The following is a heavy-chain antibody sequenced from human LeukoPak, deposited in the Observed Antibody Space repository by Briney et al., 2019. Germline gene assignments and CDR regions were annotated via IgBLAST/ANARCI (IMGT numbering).Heavy chain of an antibody. CDR1: GFTFSSYW. CDR3: AISSTAGGGY. J-gene: IGHJ4*02. Sequence: GGSPRLSCAASGFTFSSYWISWVRQAPGKGPEWVANINQDGSERYYVDSVRGRFTISRDNAKTSLYLQVNSLRTEDTAVYYCAISSTAGGGYWGQGTLVTVSS. V-gene: IGHV3-7*03. CDR2: INQDGSER. D-gene: IGHD3-10*01.